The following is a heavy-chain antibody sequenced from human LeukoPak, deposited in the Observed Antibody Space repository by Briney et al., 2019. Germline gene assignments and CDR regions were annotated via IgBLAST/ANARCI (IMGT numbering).Heavy chain of an antibody. J-gene: IGHJ3*02. D-gene: IGHD6-19*01. Sequence: GASVKVSCKASGYTFTDYYIQWVRQAPGQGLQWMGRINPNNGDTDYAQRFRGRVTLTRDTSIGTAYLELSGLGSDDTAVFYCARLSTPSRHWLAVFDIWGQGTIVTVSS. CDR3: ARLSTPSRHWLAVFDI. V-gene: IGHV1-2*02. CDR2: INPNNGDT. CDR1: GYTFTDYY.